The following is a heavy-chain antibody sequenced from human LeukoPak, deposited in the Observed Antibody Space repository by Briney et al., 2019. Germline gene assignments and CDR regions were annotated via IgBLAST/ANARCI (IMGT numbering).Heavy chain of an antibody. D-gene: IGHD3-16*02. Sequence: GGTLRLSCAASGFTFSSYGMSWVRQAPGKGPECVASISVSIGSTYYADSVKGRFTISRDNSKNTLYLQMNSLRAEDTAIYFCVKTGLRLGEFSLWGQGTLLTVSS. V-gene: IGHV3-23*01. CDR3: VKTGLRLGEFSL. CDR1: GFTFSSYG. J-gene: IGHJ4*02. CDR2: ISVSIGST.